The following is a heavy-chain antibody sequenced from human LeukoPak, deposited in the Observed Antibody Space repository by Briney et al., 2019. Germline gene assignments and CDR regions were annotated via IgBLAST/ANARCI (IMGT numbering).Heavy chain of an antibody. J-gene: IGHJ4*02. Sequence: PWGSLRLSCTASGFTFSSYAMSWVRQAPGKGLKWVSTISGSRGSAYYADSVKGRFTISRDNSKTTLYLHMDSLRVEDTAVYYCAKDQTVAVAGPFDNWGQGTLVTVSS. V-gene: IGHV3-23*01. D-gene: IGHD6-19*01. CDR1: GFTFSSYA. CDR2: ISGSRGSA. CDR3: AKDQTVAVAGPFDN.